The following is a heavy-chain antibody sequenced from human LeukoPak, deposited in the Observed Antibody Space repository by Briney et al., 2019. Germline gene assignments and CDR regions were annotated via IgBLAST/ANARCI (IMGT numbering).Heavy chain of an antibody. Sequence: ASVKVSCKASGYTFTSYYMHWVRQAPGQGLGWMGIINPSGGSTSYAQKFQGRVTMTRDTSTSTVYMELSSLRSEDTAVYYCARESVNSGSYYGLHDAFDIWGQGTMVTVSS. V-gene: IGHV1-46*01. D-gene: IGHD1-26*01. CDR2: INPSGGST. CDR1: GYTFTSYY. CDR3: ARESVNSGSYYGLHDAFDI. J-gene: IGHJ3*02.